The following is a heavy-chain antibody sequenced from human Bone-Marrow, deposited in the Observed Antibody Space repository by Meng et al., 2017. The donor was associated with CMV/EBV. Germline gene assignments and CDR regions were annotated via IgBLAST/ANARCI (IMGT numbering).Heavy chain of an antibody. CDR2: IRFDGSNK. J-gene: IGHJ4*02. Sequence: GESLKISCAASGFTFSSYGMHWVRQAPGKGLEWVAFIRFDGSNKYYADSVKGRFTISRDNSKNTLYVQMNSLRAEDTAVYYCSRSPVGLTTTTGRVDYWGQGTLVTVSS. CDR3: SRSPVGLTTTTGRVDY. D-gene: IGHD4-11*01. CDR1: GFTFSSYG. V-gene: IGHV3-30*02.